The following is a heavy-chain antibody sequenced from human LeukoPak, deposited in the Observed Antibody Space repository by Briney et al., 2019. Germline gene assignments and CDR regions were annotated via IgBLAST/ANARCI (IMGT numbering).Heavy chain of an antibody. D-gene: IGHD2-2*01. Sequence: GGSLRLSCAASGFTFSSYAMSWVRQAPGKGLEWVSAISGSGGSTYYADSVKGRFTISRDNSKNTLYLQMNSLRAEDTAVYYCAKLGIAVVPAANNNWFDPWGQGTLVTVSS. V-gene: IGHV3-23*01. CDR1: GFTFSSYA. CDR3: AKLGIAVVPAANNNWFDP. J-gene: IGHJ5*02. CDR2: ISGSGGST.